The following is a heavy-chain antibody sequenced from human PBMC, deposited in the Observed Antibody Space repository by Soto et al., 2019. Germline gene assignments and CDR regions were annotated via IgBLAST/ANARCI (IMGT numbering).Heavy chain of an antibody. D-gene: IGHD6-19*01. Sequence: QVQLVQSGAEVKKPGSSVKVSCKASGGTFSSYAISWVRQAPGQGLEWMGGIIPIFGTANYAQKFQGRVTIXXDXSXXTAYMELSSLRSEDTAVYYCARTGYIEQWLANFDYWGQGTLVTVSS. CDR2: IIPIFGTA. V-gene: IGHV1-69*12. CDR1: GGTFSSYA. J-gene: IGHJ4*02. CDR3: ARTGYIEQWLANFDY.